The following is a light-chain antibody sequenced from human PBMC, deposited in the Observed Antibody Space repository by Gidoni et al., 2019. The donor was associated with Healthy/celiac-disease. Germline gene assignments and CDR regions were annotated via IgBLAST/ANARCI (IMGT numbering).Light chain of an antibody. CDR2: AAS. V-gene: IGKV1-27*01. J-gene: IGKJ4*01. CDR3: QKYNSAPLT. CDR1: QDISNY. Sequence: QTTQPPSSLSASVGDRVTITRQASQDISNYLDWYQQKPGKVPKLLIYAASNLQSGVPSRFSGSGSGTDFTLTISSLQPEDVATYYCQKYNSAPLTFGGGTKVEIK.